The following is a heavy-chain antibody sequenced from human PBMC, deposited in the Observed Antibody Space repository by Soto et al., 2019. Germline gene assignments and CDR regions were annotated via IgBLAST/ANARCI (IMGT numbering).Heavy chain of an antibody. V-gene: IGHV3-73*02. CDR3: TRLSSRGGPTVQLGDY. Sequence: EVQLVESGGGLVQPGGSLKLSCAASGFTFSGSAMHWVRQASGKGLEWVGRIRSKANSYATAYAASVKGRFTISRDDSKNTADLQMNSLKTEDTAVYYCTRLSSRGGPTVQLGDYWGQGTLVTVSS. J-gene: IGHJ4*02. CDR2: IRSKANSYAT. D-gene: IGHD4-17*01. CDR1: GFTFSGSA.